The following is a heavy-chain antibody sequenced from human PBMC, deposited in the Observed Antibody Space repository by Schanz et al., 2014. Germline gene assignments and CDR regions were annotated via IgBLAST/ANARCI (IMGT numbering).Heavy chain of an antibody. D-gene: IGHD5-12*01. CDR2: VTWDGGYT. V-gene: IGHV3-43*01. Sequence: EVQLVESGGVVVQPGGSLRLSCAGSGFTFDDYTMHWVRQPPGKGLEWVSLVTWDGGYTYYADSVKGRFTISRDNSKNSLYLQMDSLRSEDTALYYCAKNRAGGYESFLDSWGLGILVTVSS. CDR3: AKNRAGGYESFLDS. J-gene: IGHJ4*02. CDR1: GFTFDDYT.